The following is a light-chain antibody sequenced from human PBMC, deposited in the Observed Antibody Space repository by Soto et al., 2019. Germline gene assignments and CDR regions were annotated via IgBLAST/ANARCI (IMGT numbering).Light chain of an antibody. CDR1: SSDVGSYNL. V-gene: IGLV2-23*01. Sequence: QSALTQPASVSGSPGQSITISCTGTSSDVGSYNLVSWYQQHPGKAPKLMIYEGSKRPSGVSNRFSGSKSGNTASLTSSGLQAEDEADYYCCSYAGTVVFGGGTTLTVL. CDR3: CSYAGTVV. J-gene: IGLJ2*01. CDR2: EGS.